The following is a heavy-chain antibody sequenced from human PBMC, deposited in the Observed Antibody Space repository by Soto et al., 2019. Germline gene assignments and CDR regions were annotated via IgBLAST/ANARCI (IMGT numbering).Heavy chain of an antibody. V-gene: IGHV6-1*01. CDR2: TYYRSKWYN. Sequence: KQSQTLSLTCAISGDSVSSNSAAWNWIRQSPSRGLEWLGRTYYRSKWYNDYAVSVKSRITINPDTSKNQFSLQLNSVTPEDTAVYYCARATIAYSSSWHYYYYGMDVWGQGTTVTVSS. CDR3: ARATIAYSSSWHYYYYGMDV. D-gene: IGHD6-13*01. CDR1: GDSVSSNSAA. J-gene: IGHJ6*02.